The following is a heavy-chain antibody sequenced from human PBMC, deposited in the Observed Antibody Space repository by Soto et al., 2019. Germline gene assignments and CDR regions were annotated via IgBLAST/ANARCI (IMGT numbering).Heavy chain of an antibody. J-gene: IGHJ4*02. CDR2: IYYSGST. CDR3: AREPSI. CDR1: RGSISSGGYY. Sequence: QVQLQESGPGLVKPSQTLSLTCTVSRGSISSGGYYWNWISQHPGKGLEWIGYIYYSGSTYYNPSLTSRVTISVDPSKNQFSLKLSSVTAADTAMYYCAREPSIWGQGTLVTVSS. V-gene: IGHV4-31*03.